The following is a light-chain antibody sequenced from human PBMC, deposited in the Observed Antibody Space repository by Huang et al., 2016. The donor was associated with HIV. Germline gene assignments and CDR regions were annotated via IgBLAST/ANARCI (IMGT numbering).Light chain of an antibody. J-gene: IGKJ1*01. V-gene: IGKV2D-29*01. CDR3: MQIIQSTQVET. Sequence: LYGVPDKFSGSGSGTDFTLKISRVEAEDVGVYYCMQIIQSTQVETFGQGTKMEI.